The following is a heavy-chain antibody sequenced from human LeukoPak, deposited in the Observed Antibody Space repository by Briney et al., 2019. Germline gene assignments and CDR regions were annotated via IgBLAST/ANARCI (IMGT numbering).Heavy chain of an antibody. V-gene: IGHV3-21*01. Sequence: PGGSLRLSCAASGFTFSSYSMNWVRQAPGKGLEWVSSISSSSSYIYYADSVKGRFTISRDNAKNSLYLQMNSLRAEDTAVYYCARKYCSSTSCLRAHFDYWGQGTLVTVSS. CDR3: ARKYCSSTSCLRAHFDY. D-gene: IGHD2-2*01. CDR1: GFTFSSYS. J-gene: IGHJ4*02. CDR2: ISSSSSYI.